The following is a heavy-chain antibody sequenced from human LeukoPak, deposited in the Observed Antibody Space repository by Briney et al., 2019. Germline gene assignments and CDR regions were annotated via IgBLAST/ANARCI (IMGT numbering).Heavy chain of an antibody. D-gene: IGHD2-21*02. Sequence: ASVKVSCKASGYTFTSYDIGWVRQAPGQGLEWMGWISGYNGNTNYAQKIQGRVTMTADTSTSTAYMELRCLRSDDTAVYYCARNSKVTPDYYYYYMDVWGKGTTVTVSS. CDR1: GYTFTSYD. CDR3: ARNSKVTPDYYYYYMDV. V-gene: IGHV1-18*01. CDR2: ISGYNGNT. J-gene: IGHJ6*03.